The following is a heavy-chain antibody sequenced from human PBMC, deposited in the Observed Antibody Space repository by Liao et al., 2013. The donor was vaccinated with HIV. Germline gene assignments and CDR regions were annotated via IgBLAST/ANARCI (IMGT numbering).Heavy chain of an antibody. CDR2: IFTSGSR. D-gene: IGHD6-13*01. CDR1: GGSISSDGYY. Sequence: QVQLRESGPGLVEPSQTLPLTCTVSGGSISSDGYYWSWIRQPAGKGLEWIGRIFTSGSRNYNPSLKGRVTMSVDTSKNQFSLSLTSVTAVDTATYYCARVQSVDGKVVGVDWGQGTLVTVSS. CDR3: ARVQSVDGKVVGVD. J-gene: IGHJ4*02. V-gene: IGHV4-61*02.